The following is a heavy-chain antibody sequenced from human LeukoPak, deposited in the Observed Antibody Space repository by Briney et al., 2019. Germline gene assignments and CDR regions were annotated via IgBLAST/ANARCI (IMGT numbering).Heavy chain of an antibody. D-gene: IGHD3-10*01. CDR1: GFTFSSYA. CDR2: ISSSSSYI. J-gene: IGHJ6*03. CDR3: AKIPGSGSTYYYYYYMDV. Sequence: GGSLRLSCAASGFTFSSYAMSWVRQAPGKGLEWVSFISSSSSYIYYADSVKGRFTISRDNSKNTLYLQMNSLRAEDTAVYYCAKIPGSGSTYYYYYYMDVWGKGTTVTISS. V-gene: IGHV3-23*01.